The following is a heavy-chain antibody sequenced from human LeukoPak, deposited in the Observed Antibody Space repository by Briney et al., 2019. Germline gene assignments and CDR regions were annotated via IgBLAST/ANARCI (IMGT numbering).Heavy chain of an antibody. Sequence: ASVKVSCKAFGYTFTSYDINWVRQSPGQGLEWMGRISPILDIANYAQKFQGRVTITTDESTSTAYMELSSLRSEDTAVYYCARGPIVGGAFDIWGQGTMVTVSS. CDR2: ISPILDIA. CDR1: GYTFTSYD. CDR3: ARGPIVGGAFDI. J-gene: IGHJ3*02. V-gene: IGHV1-69*04. D-gene: IGHD1-26*01.